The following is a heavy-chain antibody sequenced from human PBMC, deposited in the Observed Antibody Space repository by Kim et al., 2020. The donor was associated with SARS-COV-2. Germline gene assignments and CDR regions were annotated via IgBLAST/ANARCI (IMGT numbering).Heavy chain of an antibody. CDR3: ARATGLELGGFYYYYYMDV. CDR2: IGTAGDT. J-gene: IGHJ6*03. CDR1: GFTFSSYD. D-gene: IGHD1-7*01. Sequence: GGSLRLSCAASGFTFSSYDMHWVRQATGKGLEWVSAIGTAGDTYYPGSVKGRFTISRENAKNSLYLQMNSLRAGDTAVYYCARATGLELGGFYYYYYMDVWGKGTTVTVSS. V-gene: IGHV3-13*01.